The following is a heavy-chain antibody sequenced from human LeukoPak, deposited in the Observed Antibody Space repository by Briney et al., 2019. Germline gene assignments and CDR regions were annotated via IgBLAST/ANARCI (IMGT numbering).Heavy chain of an antibody. V-gene: IGHV3-53*05. CDR3: AKDSAGDYYDSSGAFDI. J-gene: IGHJ3*02. Sequence: GGSLRLSCAASGLIVSDNYMTWVRQAPGKGLEWVSVTYPGGSTYYADSVKGRFTISRDNSKNSLYLQMNSLRTEDTALYYCAKDSAGDYYDSSGAFDIWGQGTMVTVSS. CDR2: TYPGGST. D-gene: IGHD3-22*01. CDR1: GLIVSDNY.